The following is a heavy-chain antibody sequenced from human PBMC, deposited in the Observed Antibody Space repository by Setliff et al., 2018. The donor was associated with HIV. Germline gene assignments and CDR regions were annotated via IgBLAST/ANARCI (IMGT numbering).Heavy chain of an antibody. V-gene: IGHV1-18*01. D-gene: IGHD3-22*01. J-gene: IGHJ3*02. Sequence: GASVKVSCKASGYTFTTYAINWVRQAPGQGLEDMGWISTYNGHTSYARKFQGRVTMTTDTSTNTDYMELRTLRSDDTAVYYCARGDYYDSGSYSPGGDVFDIWGQGTTVTVSS. CDR1: GYTFTTYA. CDR3: ARGDYYDSGSYSPGGDVFDI. CDR2: ISTYNGHT.